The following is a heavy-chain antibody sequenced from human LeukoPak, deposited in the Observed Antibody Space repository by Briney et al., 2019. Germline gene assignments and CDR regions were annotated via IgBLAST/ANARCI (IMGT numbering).Heavy chain of an antibody. CDR2: IIPIFGTA. V-gene: IGHV1-69*13. J-gene: IGHJ4*02. CDR1: GGTFSSYA. CDR3: ARPSYDFWSGYYGPFDY. D-gene: IGHD3-3*01. Sequence: GASVKVSCKASGGTFSSYAISWVRQAPGQGLEWMGGIIPIFGTANYAQKFQGRVTITADESTSTAYMELSSLRSEDTAVYYCARPSYDFWSGYYGPFDYWGQGTLVTVSS.